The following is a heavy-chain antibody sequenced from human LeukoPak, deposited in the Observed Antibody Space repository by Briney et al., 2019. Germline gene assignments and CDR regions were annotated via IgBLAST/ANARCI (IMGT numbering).Heavy chain of an antibody. J-gene: IGHJ5*02. Sequence: PSETLSLTCTVSGGSISSYYWSWIRQPAGKGLEWIGRIYTSGSTNYNPSLKSRVTISVDTSKNQFSLKLSSVTAADTAVYYCAREAPRYCSSTSCTLNWFDPWGQGTLVTVSS. CDR1: GGSISSYY. V-gene: IGHV4-4*07. CDR3: AREAPRYCSSTSCTLNWFDP. D-gene: IGHD2-2*01. CDR2: IYTSGST.